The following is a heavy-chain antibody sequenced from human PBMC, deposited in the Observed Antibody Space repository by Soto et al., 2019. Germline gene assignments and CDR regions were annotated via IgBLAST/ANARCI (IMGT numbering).Heavy chain of an antibody. CDR2: MNMDGSRT. J-gene: IGHJ4*02. CDR3: VRGDGDRYVGHGYLGRH. CDR1: GFTFSIYW. D-gene: IGHD2-21*01. V-gene: IGHV3-74*01. Sequence: EVQLVESGGGLVQPGGSLRLSCAASGFTFSIYWMHWVRKAPGKGLVWVSRMNMDGSRTSYADFAKGRFTISRDDAKSTVYLQMSNLRAEDTAVYYCVRGDGDRYVGHGYLGRHWGQGTLVTVSS.